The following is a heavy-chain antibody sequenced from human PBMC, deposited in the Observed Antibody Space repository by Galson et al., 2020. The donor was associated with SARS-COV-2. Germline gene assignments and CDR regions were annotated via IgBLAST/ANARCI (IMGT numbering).Heavy chain of an antibody. CDR2: MNPNSGNT. Sequence: ASVKVSCKASGYTFTSYDINWVRQATGQGLEWMGWMNPNSGNTGYEQKFQGRVTLTRNTSISTAYMELSSLRPEDTAVYYCARGPQWYYDSLSGYILDAFDIWGQGTMVTVSS. J-gene: IGHJ3*02. CDR3: ARGPQWYYDSLSGYILDAFDI. CDR1: GYTFTSYD. D-gene: IGHD3-9*01. V-gene: IGHV1-8*01.